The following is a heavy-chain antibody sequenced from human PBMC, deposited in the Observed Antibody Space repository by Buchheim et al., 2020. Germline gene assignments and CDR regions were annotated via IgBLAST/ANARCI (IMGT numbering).Heavy chain of an antibody. CDR1: AYIFTSFY. Sequence: EVQLVQSGAEVKKPGESLKISCRASAYIFTSFYIGWVRQMPGKGLEWMGIIYPGDSDSTYSPTFQGQVTISADKSISTVYLIWNSLKASDTAIYYCAREGRAARGYYYGMDVWGQGTT. J-gene: IGHJ6*02. CDR3: AREGRAARGYYYGMDV. V-gene: IGHV5-51*01. CDR2: IYPGDSDS. D-gene: IGHD6-6*01.